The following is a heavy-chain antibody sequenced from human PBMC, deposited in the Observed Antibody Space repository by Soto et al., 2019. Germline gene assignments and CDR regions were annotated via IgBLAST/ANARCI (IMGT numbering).Heavy chain of an antibody. D-gene: IGHD4-17*01. J-gene: IGHJ2*01. CDR2: INPGGVST. CDR1: GYTFTTYY. Sequence: QVQLVQSGAEVKKPGASVEVSCKASGYTFTTYYIHWVRHAPGQGLEWMGVINPGGVSTKYAQKFQDRITMTSETATNTVYMDLSNLRSEDTAVYFCARGSNGDNDDYWYLDHWGRGTLVTVSP. V-gene: IGHV1-46*01. CDR3: ARGSNGDNDDYWYLDH.